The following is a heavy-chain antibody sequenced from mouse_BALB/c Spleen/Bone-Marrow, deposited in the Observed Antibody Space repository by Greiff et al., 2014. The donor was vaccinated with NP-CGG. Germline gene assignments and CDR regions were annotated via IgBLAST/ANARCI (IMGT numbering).Heavy chain of an antibody. Sequence: EVQRVESGGGLVKPGGSLKLSCAASGFTFSSYAMSWVRQTPEKRLEWVATITSGGTXXXXXXXXXXRXXXXXXXXXXTLYLQMSSLRSEDTAMYYCARRRXXXXXXYXXXWGAXXTVTVSS. CDR2: ITSGGTXX. J-gene: IGHJ1*01. CDR3: ARRRXXXXXXYXXX. CDR1: GFTFSSYA. V-gene: IGHV5-9-3*01.